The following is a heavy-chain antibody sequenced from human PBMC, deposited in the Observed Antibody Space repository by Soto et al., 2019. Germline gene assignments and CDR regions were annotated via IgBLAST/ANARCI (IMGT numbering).Heavy chain of an antibody. CDR2: IKQDGSEK. CDR3: ARVWERTTIRRFTTVVYGMDV. Sequence: EVQLVESGGGLVQPGGSLRLSCAASGFTFSSYWMSWVRQAPGKGLEWVANIKQDGSEKYYVDSVKGRFTISRDNAKNALYLQMNSVRAEDTAVYYCARVWERTTIRRFTTVVYGMDVW. CDR1: GFTFSSYW. J-gene: IGHJ6*01. D-gene: IGHD4-4*01. V-gene: IGHV3-7*01.